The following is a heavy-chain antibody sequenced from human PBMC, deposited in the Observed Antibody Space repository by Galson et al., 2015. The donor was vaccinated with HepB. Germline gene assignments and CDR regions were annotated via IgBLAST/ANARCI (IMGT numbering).Heavy chain of an antibody. CDR3: AKERDVIAADPSLDS. CDR2: LSYDGNNR. V-gene: IGHV3-30*18. J-gene: IGHJ4*02. D-gene: IGHD2-15*01. Sequence: SLRLSCATSGFTFSRYGMHWVRQAPGKGLEWVAVLSYDGNNRNYADSAKGRVTISRDNSNKKLFLQMNSLRTEDTAIYYCAKERDVIAADPSLDSWGQGAPVTVSS. CDR1: GFTFSRYG.